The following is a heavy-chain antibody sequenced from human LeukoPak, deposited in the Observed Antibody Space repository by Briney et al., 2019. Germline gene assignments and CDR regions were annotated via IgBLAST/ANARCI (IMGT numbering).Heavy chain of an antibody. CDR2: INHSGST. V-gene: IGHV4-34*01. Sequence: SETLSLTCAVYGGSFSGYYWSWVRQPPGKGLEWIGEINHSGSTNYYPSLTSRGTISVDTSKNHFSLELSSVTAADTAVYYCARGLSGYDFDYWGQGTLVTVSS. J-gene: IGHJ4*02. CDR1: GGSFSGYY. D-gene: IGHD5-12*01. CDR3: ARGLSGYDFDY.